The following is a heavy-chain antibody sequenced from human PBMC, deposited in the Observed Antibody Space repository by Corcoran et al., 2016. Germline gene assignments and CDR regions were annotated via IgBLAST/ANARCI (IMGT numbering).Heavy chain of an antibody. CDR1: GFTFSNAW. J-gene: IGHJ4*02. CDR2: IKSKTDGGTT. D-gene: IGHD3-10*01. Sequence: EVQLVESGGGLVKPGGSLRLSCAASGFTFSNAWMNWVRQAPGKGLEWVGRIKSKTDGGTTDYAAPVKGRFTISSDDSKNTLYLQMNSLKTEDTAVYYCTTDPGEIWFGEFSFDYWGQGTLVTVSS. V-gene: IGHV3-15*07. CDR3: TTDPGEIWFGEFSFDY.